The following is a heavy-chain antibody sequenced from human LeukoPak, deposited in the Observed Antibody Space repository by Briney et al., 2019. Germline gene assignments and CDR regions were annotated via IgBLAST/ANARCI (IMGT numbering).Heavy chain of an antibody. CDR2: IYYSGST. Sequence: SETLSLTCTVSVGSISSYYWSWIRQPPGKGREGIGYIYYSGSTNYNPSLKSRVTISVDTSKNQFSLKLSSVTAADTAVYYCAKASSGATEYYFGYWGQGTLVTVSS. CDR1: VGSISSYY. CDR3: AKASSGATEYYFGY. D-gene: IGHD1-26*01. J-gene: IGHJ4*02. V-gene: IGHV4-59*08.